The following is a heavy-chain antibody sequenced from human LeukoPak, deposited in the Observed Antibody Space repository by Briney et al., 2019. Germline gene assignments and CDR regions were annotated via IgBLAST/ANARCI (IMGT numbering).Heavy chain of an antibody. CDR2: INPNSGGT. J-gene: IGHJ4*02. D-gene: IGHD4-17*01. Sequence: ASVKVSCKASGYTFTGYYMHWVGQAPGQGVEWMGWINPNSGGTNYAQKFQGRVTMTRDTSISTAYMELSRLRSDDTAVYYCAKSLGDYHFDYWGQGTLVTVSS. V-gene: IGHV1-2*02. CDR1: GYTFTGYY. CDR3: AKSLGDYHFDY.